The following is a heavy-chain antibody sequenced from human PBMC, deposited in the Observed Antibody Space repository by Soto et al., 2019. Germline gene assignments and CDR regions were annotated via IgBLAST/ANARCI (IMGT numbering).Heavy chain of an antibody. CDR3: AKKSGPITTTPFYYYYYMDV. J-gene: IGHJ6*03. CDR1: GFTFCSYG. V-gene: IGHV3-23*01. CDR2: IGGSGGST. D-gene: IGHD1-26*01. Sequence: GGSLRLSCAASGFTFCSYGMTWVRQAPGKGLEWVSTIGGSGGSTHYTDSVKGRFTISRDNSKNTLYLQMNSLRAEDTAVYYCAKKSGPITTTPFYYYYYMDVWGKGTTVTVSS.